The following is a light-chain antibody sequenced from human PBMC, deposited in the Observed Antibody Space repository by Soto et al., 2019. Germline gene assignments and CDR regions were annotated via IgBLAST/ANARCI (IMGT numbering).Light chain of an antibody. Sequence: EIVLTQSPATLSLSPGERATLSCRASQSVSSYLAWYQQKPGQAPRLLSYDASNWAPGIPARFSGSGSGIDCTLTITSLEPEDFAVYFCQQRSKWPLAFGGVTKVDIQ. CDR2: DAS. J-gene: IGKJ4*01. CDR1: QSVSSY. CDR3: QQRSKWPLA. V-gene: IGKV3-11*01.